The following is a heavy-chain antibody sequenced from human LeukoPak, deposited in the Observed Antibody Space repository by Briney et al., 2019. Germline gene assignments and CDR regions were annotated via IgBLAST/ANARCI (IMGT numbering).Heavy chain of an antibody. D-gene: IGHD3-22*01. V-gene: IGHV4-61*02. CDR2: IYTSGST. CDR3: ARDPPYYYDSSGFDL. CDR1: GGSISSGRYY. J-gene: IGHJ2*01. Sequence: SQTLSLTCTVSGGSISSGRYYWSWIRQPAGKGLEWIGRIYTSGSTNYNPSLKSRVTISVATSKTQFSLKLSSVAAADTAVYSCARDPPYYYDSSGFDLWGRGTLVTVSS.